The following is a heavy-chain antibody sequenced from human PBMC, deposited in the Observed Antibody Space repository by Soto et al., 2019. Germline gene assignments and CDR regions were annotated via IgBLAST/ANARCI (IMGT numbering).Heavy chain of an antibody. CDR1: GGSFSGYY. D-gene: IGHD3-16*02. V-gene: IGHV4-34*01. J-gene: IGHJ6*02. CDR2: INHSGST. Sequence: SETLSLTCAVYGGSFSGYYWSWSRQPPGKGLEWIGEINHSGSTNYNPSLKSRVTISVDTSKNQFSLKLSSVTAADTAVYYCARDILRNVWGSYRSYYYYYYGMDVWGQGTTVTVSS. CDR3: ARDILRNVWGSYRSYYYYYYGMDV.